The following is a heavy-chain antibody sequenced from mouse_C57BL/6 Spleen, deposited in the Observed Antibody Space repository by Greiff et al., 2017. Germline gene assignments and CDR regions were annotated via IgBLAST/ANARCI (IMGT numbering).Heavy chain of an antibody. CDR3: ARALGGGSMDY. Sequence: EVQLVESGPGMVKPSQSLSLTCTVTGYSITSGYDWHWIRHFPGNKLEWMGYISYSGSTNYNPSLKSRISITHDTSKNHFFLKLNSVTTEDTATYYCARALGGGSMDYWGQGTSVTVSS. V-gene: IGHV3-1*01. CDR1: GYSITSGYD. J-gene: IGHJ4*01. CDR2: ISYSGST. D-gene: IGHD4-1*01.